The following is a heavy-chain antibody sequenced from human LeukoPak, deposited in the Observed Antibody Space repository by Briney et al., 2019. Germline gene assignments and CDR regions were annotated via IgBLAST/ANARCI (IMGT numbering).Heavy chain of an antibody. Sequence: GGSLRLSCAASGFTFSSYAMSWVRQAPGKGLEWISAINGGNTYHADSVKGRLTTSRDVSKKTLYLQMNSLRVEDTAVYYCAKGSASRRPYYFDSWGQGTLVTVSS. CDR1: GFTFSSYA. CDR2: INGGNT. V-gene: IGHV3-23*01. J-gene: IGHJ4*02. CDR3: AKGSASRRPYYFDS.